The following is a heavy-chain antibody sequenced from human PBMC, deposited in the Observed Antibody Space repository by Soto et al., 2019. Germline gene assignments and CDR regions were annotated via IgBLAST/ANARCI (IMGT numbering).Heavy chain of an antibody. J-gene: IGHJ1*01. CDR1: GFSFSNYA. CDR2: ISATGAST. CDR3: ATPYYFNH. V-gene: IGHV3-23*01. D-gene: IGHD3-16*01. Sequence: GGSLRLSCAASGFSFSNYAMSWVRHAPGKGLECVSSISATGASTFYADSVKGRLTISRDNARNSLYLQIDSLGVEDTAVYYCATPYYFNHWGPGTLVTVSS.